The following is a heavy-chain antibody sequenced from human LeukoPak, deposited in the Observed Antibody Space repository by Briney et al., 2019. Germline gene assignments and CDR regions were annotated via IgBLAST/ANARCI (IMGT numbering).Heavy chain of an antibody. CDR3: ARGRRFLEWLLKNCYDP. J-gene: IGHJ5*02. CDR2: INPNSGGT. Sequence: ASVKVSCKASGYTFTGYYMHWVRQAPGQGLEWMGWINPNSGGTNYAQKFQGRVTMTRDTSISTAYMELSRLRSDDTAVYYCARGRRFLEWLLKNCYDPWGQGTLVTVSS. V-gene: IGHV1-2*02. CDR1: GYTFTGYY. D-gene: IGHD3-3*01.